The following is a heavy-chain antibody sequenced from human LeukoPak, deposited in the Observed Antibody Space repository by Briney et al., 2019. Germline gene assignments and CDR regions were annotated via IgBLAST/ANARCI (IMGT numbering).Heavy chain of an antibody. CDR2: IRYDGSNK. J-gene: IGHJ4*02. D-gene: IGHD2-2*01. V-gene: IGHV3-30*02. Sequence: GGSLRLSCAASGFTFTSYGMHWVRQAPGKGLEWVAFIRYDGSNKYYADSVKGRFTISRDSSTNTVSLQMNSLRDEDTAVYYCARAGTCSSTSCDGGIEYWGQGTLVTVSS. CDR1: GFTFTSYG. CDR3: ARAGTCSSTSCDGGIEY.